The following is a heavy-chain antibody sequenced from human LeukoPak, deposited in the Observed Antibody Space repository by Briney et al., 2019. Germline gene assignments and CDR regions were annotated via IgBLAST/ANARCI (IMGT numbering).Heavy chain of an antibody. V-gene: IGHV4-59*08. D-gene: IGHD6-6*01. CDR2: IYYSGST. Sequence: PSETLSLTCAVYGGSFSSYYWSWIRQPPGKGLEWIGYIYYSGSTNYNPSLKSRVTISVDTSKNQFSLKLSSVTAADTAVYYCARRALTLYSSSSSWFDPWGQGTLVTVSS. CDR3: ARRALTLYSSSSSWFDP. J-gene: IGHJ5*02. CDR1: GGSFSSYY.